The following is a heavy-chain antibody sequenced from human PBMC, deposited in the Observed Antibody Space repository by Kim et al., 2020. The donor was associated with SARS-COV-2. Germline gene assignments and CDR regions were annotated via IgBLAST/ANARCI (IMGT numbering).Heavy chain of an antibody. CDR3: TRETSRGIAVADY. J-gene: IGHJ4*02. V-gene: IGHV3-49*03. CDR1: GFTFGDYA. CDR2: IRSKAYGGTT. D-gene: IGHD6-19*01. Sequence: GGSLRLSCTASGFTFGDYAMSWFRQAPGKGLEWVGFIRSKAYGGTTEYAASVKGRFTISRDDSKSIAYLQMNSLKTEDTAVYYCTRETSRGIAVADYWGQGTLVTVSS.